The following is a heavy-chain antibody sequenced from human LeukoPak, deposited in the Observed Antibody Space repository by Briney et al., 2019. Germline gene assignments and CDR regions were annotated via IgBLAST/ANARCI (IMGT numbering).Heavy chain of an antibody. J-gene: IGHJ4*02. V-gene: IGHV3-23*01. CDR2: ISGSGGSS. CDR3: AKITTN. Sequence: AGGSLSLSCAASGFTFSSSSMSWVRQAPGKGLEWVSTISGSGGSSYYADSVKGRFTISRDDSKNTLYLQMHSLRAEDTAVYYCAKITTNWGQGTLVTVSS. D-gene: IGHD1-1*01. CDR1: GFTFSSSS.